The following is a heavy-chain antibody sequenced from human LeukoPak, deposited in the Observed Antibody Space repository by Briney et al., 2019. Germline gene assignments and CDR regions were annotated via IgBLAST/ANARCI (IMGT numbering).Heavy chain of an antibody. CDR1: GYTFTGYY. J-gene: IGHJ4*02. Sequence: ASVKVSCKASGYTFTGYYMHWVRQAPGQGREWMGWINPNSGGTNYAQKFQGRVTMTRDTSISTAYMELSRLRFDDTAVYYCARDFGFGESAGIDYWGQGTLVTVSS. V-gene: IGHV1-2*02. CDR2: INPNSGGT. CDR3: ARDFGFGESAGIDY. D-gene: IGHD3-10*01.